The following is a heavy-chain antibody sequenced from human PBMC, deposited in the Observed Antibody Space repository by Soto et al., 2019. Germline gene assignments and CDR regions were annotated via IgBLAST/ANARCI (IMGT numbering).Heavy chain of an antibody. CDR2: ISSSSSTI. CDR1: GFTFSSYS. J-gene: IGHJ3*02. V-gene: IGHV3-48*02. Sequence: GGSLRLSCAASGFTFSSYSMNWVRQAPGKGLEWVSYISSSSSTIYYADSVKGRFTISRDNAKNSLYLQMNSLRDEDTAVYYCARDGLGNSTGDAFDIWGQGTMVTVSS. CDR3: ARDGLGNSTGDAFDI. D-gene: IGHD4-4*01.